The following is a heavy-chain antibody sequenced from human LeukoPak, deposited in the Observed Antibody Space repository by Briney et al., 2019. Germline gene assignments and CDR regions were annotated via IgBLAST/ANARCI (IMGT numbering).Heavy chain of an antibody. CDR3: SRSYHSTSWYYFDL. Sequence: ASVKVSCKASGYTFTGFKITWVRQAPGQGPEWMGWISIGDGNTHYGQKFQDRVSMTGDIGSNTAFLELRSLRSDDTAVYFCSRSYHSTSWYYFDLWGQGTLVTVSS. V-gene: IGHV1-18*01. D-gene: IGHD2-2*01. CDR1: GYTFTGFK. CDR2: ISIGDGNT. J-gene: IGHJ4*02.